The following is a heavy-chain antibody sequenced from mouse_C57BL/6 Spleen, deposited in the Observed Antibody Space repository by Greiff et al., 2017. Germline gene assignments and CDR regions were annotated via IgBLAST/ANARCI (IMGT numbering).Heavy chain of an antibody. Sequence: VQLQQSGAELVRPGTSVKVSCKASGYAFTNYLIEWVKQRPGQGLEWIGVINPGSGGTNYNEKFKGKATLTADKSSSTAYMQLSSLTSEDSAVYFCATYGNYGYAMDDWGQGTSVTVSS. CDR3: ATYGNYGYAMDD. J-gene: IGHJ4*01. CDR1: GYAFTNYL. D-gene: IGHD2-10*02. CDR2: INPGSGGT. V-gene: IGHV1-54*01.